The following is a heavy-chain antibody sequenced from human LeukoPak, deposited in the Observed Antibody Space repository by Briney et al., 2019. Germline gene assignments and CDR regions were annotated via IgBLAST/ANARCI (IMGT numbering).Heavy chain of an antibody. CDR2: ITNSGGST. D-gene: IGHD5-24*01. CDR1: GFTFSSYG. Sequence: GGSLRLSCAASGFTFSSYGMSWVRQAPGKGLEWVSAITNSGGSTYYADSVKGRFTISRDNSKNTLYLQMNSLRAEDTAVYYCASVVATIRYAFDIWGQGTMVTVSS. V-gene: IGHV3-23*01. J-gene: IGHJ3*02. CDR3: ASVVATIRYAFDI.